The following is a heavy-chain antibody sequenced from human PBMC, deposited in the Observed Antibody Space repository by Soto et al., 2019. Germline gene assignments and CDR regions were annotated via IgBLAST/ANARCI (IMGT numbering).Heavy chain of an antibody. CDR2: IWYDGSNK. CDR1: GFTFSSYG. Sequence: QVQLVESGGGVVQPGRSLRLSCAASGFTFSSYGMHWVRQAPGKGLEWVAVIWYDGSNKYYADSVKGRFTISRDNSKNTLYLQMNSLRAEDTAVYYCATSLPRSIDYYYGMDVWGQGTTVTVSS. CDR3: ATSLPRSIDYYYGMDV. D-gene: IGHD1-26*01. V-gene: IGHV3-33*01. J-gene: IGHJ6*02.